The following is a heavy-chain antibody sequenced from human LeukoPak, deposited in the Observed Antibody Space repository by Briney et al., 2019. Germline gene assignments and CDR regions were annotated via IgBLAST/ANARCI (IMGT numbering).Heavy chain of an antibody. CDR2: VNHSGST. J-gene: IGHJ4*02. CDR3: ARPRYGSGSLDY. Sequence: PSETLSLTCAVYGGSFSGHYWTWIRQPPGKGLEWIGEVNHSGSTTYNPSLNNRVTISVDTSKNQLSLKLTSVTAADTAVYYCARPRYGSGSLDYWGQGTLVAVSS. D-gene: IGHD3-10*01. CDR1: GGSFSGHY. V-gene: IGHV4-34*01.